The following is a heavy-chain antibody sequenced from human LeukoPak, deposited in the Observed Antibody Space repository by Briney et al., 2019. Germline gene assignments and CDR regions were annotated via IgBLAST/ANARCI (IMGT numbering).Heavy chain of an antibody. CDR2: ISHDGSNK. D-gene: IGHD4-23*01. V-gene: IGHV3-30*04. Sequence: GGPLRPSCAAPGFTLSSYAMHWVRKAPGKGLEWVAVISHDGSNKYYADSAKGRFTISRDNSKNTLYLQMNSLRAEDTAVYYCARDRGPKVVTPLDYWGQGTLVTVSS. J-gene: IGHJ4*02. CDR1: GFTLSSYA. CDR3: ARDRGPKVVTPLDY.